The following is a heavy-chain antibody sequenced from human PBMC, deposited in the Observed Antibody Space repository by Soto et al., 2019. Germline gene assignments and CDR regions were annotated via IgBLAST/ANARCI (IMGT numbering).Heavy chain of an antibody. D-gene: IGHD3-22*01. V-gene: IGHV3-33*01. Sequence: WSLRLSCAASGFTFSSYGMHWVRQAPGKGLEWVAVIWYDGSNRYYADSVKGRFTISRDNSKNTLYLQMNSLRAEDTAVYYCARSYYYDSSGYYRSFFQHWGQGTLVTVSS. J-gene: IGHJ1*01. CDR2: IWYDGSNR. CDR3: ARSYYYDSSGYYRSFFQH. CDR1: GFTFSSYG.